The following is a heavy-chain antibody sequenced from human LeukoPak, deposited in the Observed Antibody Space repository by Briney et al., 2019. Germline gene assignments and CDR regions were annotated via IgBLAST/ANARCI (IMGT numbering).Heavy chain of an antibody. V-gene: IGHV4-30-4*01. CDR2: IYYSGST. CDR1: GGSISSGDYY. D-gene: IGHD4-17*01. Sequence: SETLSLTCTVSGGSISSGDYYWSWIRQPPGKGLEWIGYIYYSGSTYYNPSLKSRVTIPVDTSKNQFSLKLNSVTAADTAVYYCARARGDYVTGPYYYGMDVWGQGTTVTVSS. CDR3: ARARGDYVTGPYYYGMDV. J-gene: IGHJ6*02.